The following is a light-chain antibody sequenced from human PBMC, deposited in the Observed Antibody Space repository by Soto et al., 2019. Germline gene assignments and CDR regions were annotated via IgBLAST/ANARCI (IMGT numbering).Light chain of an antibody. Sequence: QSVLTQPPSVSGAPGQRVTISCTGSSSNIGAGYAVHWYQQLPGTAPKLLIYGHNNRPSGVPDRFSGSKSGTSASLAITGLQAEDEADYFCQSYDSSLSGYVFGTGTKVTVL. CDR2: GHN. CDR3: QSYDSSLSGYV. J-gene: IGLJ1*01. CDR1: SSNIGAGYA. V-gene: IGLV1-40*01.